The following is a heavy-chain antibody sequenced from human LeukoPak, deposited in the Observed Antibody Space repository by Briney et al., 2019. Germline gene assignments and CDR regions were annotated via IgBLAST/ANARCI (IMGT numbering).Heavy chain of an antibody. CDR1: GFTFNRYN. Sequence: PGGSLRLSCAASGFTFNRYNMNWVRRAPGKGLEWVSYISSSSSTIYYADSVKGRFTISRDSAKTSLFLQMNSLRDEDTAVYYCARAYSSSSGRDAFDSWGLGTLVTVSS. V-gene: IGHV3-48*02. D-gene: IGHD6-6*01. J-gene: IGHJ3*02. CDR2: ISSSSSTI. CDR3: ARAYSSSSGRDAFDS.